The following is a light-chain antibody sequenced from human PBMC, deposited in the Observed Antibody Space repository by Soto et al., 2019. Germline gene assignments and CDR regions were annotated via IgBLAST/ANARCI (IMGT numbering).Light chain of an antibody. Sequence: DIQMTQSPSSLSASVGDRVTITCRASQSISSYLNWYQQKPGKAPKLLIYAASSLQSGVPSRFSGSGSGTEFTLTISSLQPEDFASYYCQQSYSTLWTFGQGTQVEIK. V-gene: IGKV1-39*01. J-gene: IGKJ1*01. CDR3: QQSYSTLWT. CDR2: AAS. CDR1: QSISSY.